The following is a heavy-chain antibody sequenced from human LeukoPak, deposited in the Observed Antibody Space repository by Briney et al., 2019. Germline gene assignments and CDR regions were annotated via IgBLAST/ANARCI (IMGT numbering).Heavy chain of an antibody. CDR3: TRVLSIVGATIIDY. V-gene: IGHV3-72*01. CDR1: GFPFSDHY. CDR2: SRPKANDYTT. Sequence: PGGSLRLSCTASGFPFSDHYIDWVRQAPGKGLEWVGRSRPKANDYTTDFAASVRGRFTISRDDSKNLLYLQMNSLKSEDTAVYYCTRVLSIVGATIIDYWGQGTLVTVPS. D-gene: IGHD1-26*01. J-gene: IGHJ4*02.